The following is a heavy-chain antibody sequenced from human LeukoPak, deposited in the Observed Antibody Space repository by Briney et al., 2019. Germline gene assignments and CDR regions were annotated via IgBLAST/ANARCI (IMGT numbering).Heavy chain of an antibody. CDR1: GGSISSYY. V-gene: IGHV4-59*01. J-gene: IGHJ3*02. Sequence: SETLSLTCTVSGGSISSYYWSWIRQPPGKGLEWIGYIYYSGSTNYNPSLKSRVTISVDTSKNQFSLKLSSVTAADTAVYYCARPGATEAFDIWGQGTMVTVSS. D-gene: IGHD5-12*01. CDR2: IYYSGST. CDR3: ARPGATEAFDI.